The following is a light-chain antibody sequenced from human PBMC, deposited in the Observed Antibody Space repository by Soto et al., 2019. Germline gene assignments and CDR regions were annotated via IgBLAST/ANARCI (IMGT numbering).Light chain of an antibody. V-gene: IGKV4-1*01. CDR3: QQCYSTPYT. CDR1: QSVLYSSNNENY. J-gene: IGKJ2*01. CDR2: WAS. Sequence: DIVMTQSPDSLAVSLGERATINCKSSQSVLYSSNNENYLAWYQQKPGQPPTLLIYWASTRESGVPDRFSGSGSGTDFTLTISSLQAEDVAVYYCQQCYSTPYTFGQGTKLEIK.